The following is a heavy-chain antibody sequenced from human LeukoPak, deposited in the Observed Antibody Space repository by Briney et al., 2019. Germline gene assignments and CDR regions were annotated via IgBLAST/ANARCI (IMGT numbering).Heavy chain of an antibody. CDR2: INHSGST. D-gene: IGHD6-13*01. CDR1: GGSFSGYY. CDR3: ARVRQQLVPAYFDY. J-gene: IGHJ4*02. V-gene: IGHV4-34*01. Sequence: PSETLSLTCAVYGGSFSGYYWSWIRQPPGKGLEWIGEINHSGSTNYNPSLKSRVTISADTSKNQFSLKLSSVTAADTAVYYCARVRQQLVPAYFDYWGQGTLVTVSS.